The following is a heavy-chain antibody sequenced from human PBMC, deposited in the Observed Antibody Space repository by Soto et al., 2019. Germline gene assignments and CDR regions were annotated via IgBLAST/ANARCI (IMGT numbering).Heavy chain of an antibody. CDR3: ARGLYDILTGYYYYFDY. J-gene: IGHJ4*02. CDR2: IIPIFGTA. Sequence: SVKVSCKASGGTFSSYAISWVRQAPGQGLEWMGGIIPIFGTANYAQKFQGRVTITADESASTAYMELSSLRSEDTAVYYCARGLYDILTGYYYYFDYWGQGTLVTVSS. V-gene: IGHV1-69*13. CDR1: GGTFSSYA. D-gene: IGHD3-9*01.